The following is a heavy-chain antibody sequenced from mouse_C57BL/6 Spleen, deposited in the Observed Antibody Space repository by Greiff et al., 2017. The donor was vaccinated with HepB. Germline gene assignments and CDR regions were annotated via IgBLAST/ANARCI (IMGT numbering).Heavy chain of an antibody. J-gene: IGHJ3*01. CDR3: AREGIYYDYLFAY. V-gene: IGHV1-82*01. Sequence: QVQLKESGPELVKPGASVKISCKASGYAFSSSWMNWVKQRPGKGLEWIGRIYPGDGDTNYNGKFKGKATLTADKSSSTAYMQLSSLTSEDSAVYFCAREGIYYDYLFAYWGQGTLVTVSA. CDR2: IYPGDGDT. CDR1: GYAFSSSW. D-gene: IGHD2-4*01.